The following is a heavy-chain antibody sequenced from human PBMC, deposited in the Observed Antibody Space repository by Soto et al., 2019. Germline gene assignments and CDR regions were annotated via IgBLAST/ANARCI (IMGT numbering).Heavy chain of an antibody. CDR1: GFTFSRFS. CDR2: ISYDGSNT. J-gene: IGHJ6*02. Sequence: QVQLEESGGGVVQPGRSLTLSCAASGFTFSRFSMHWVRQAPGKGLAWVAVISYDGSNTHYAESVKGRFNISRDDSKNTVYLQMNNLRGEDSAVYYCARDHGMFLSYYYYGMDVWGQGTTVTVSS. CDR3: ARDHGMFLSYYYYGMDV. V-gene: IGHV3-30-3*01. D-gene: IGHD3-10*02.